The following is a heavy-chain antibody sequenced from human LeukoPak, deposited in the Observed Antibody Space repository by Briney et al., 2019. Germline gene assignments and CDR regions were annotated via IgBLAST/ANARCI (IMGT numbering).Heavy chain of an antibody. CDR3: ARGSTVTTDFDY. CDR1: GFTFSSYG. Sequence: GRSLRLSCAASGFTFSSYGMHWVRQAPGKGLEWVAVIWYDGSNKYYADSVKGRVTISRDNSKNTLYLQMNSLRAEDTAVYYCARGSTVTTDFDYWGQGTLVTVSS. D-gene: IGHD4-17*01. V-gene: IGHV3-33*01. CDR2: IWYDGSNK. J-gene: IGHJ4*02.